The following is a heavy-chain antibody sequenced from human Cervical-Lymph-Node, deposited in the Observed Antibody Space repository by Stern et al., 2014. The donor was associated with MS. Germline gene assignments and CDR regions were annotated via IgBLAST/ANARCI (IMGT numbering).Heavy chain of an antibody. CDR2: ISRSGSTL. CDR3: ARRYGSA. Sequence: VQLVQSGGGLVKPGGSMRLSCAASGFTFSDYYMSWIRQAPAKGLEWVSYISRSGSTLYHADYVKGRFTISTDTANTSQYLLMNSLRAEYTAVYYCARRYGSAWGQGTLVTVSS. J-gene: IGHJ4*02. CDR1: GFTFSDYY. V-gene: IGHV3-11*01. D-gene: IGHD3-10*01.